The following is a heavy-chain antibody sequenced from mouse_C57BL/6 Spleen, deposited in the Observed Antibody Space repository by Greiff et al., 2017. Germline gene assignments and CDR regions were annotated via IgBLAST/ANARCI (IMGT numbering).Heavy chain of an antibody. D-gene: IGHD2-4*01. CDR2: INPYNGDT. CDR3: ARSYDYDGGFDY. J-gene: IGHJ2*01. V-gene: IGHV1-20*01. CDR1: GYSFTGYF. Sequence: VQLKQSGPELVKPGDSVKISCKASGYSFTGYFMNWVMQSHGKSLEWIGRINPYNGDTFYNQKFKGKATLTVDKSSSTAHMELRSLTSADSAVYYCARSYDYDGGFDYWGQGTTLTVSS.